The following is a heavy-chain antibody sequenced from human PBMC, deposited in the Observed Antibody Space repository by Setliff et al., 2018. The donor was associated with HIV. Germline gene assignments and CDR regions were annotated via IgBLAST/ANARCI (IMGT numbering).Heavy chain of an antibody. CDR1: GYTFTSYY. CDR2: FSPGSGGR. Sequence: ASVKVSCKASGYTFTSYYMNWVRQAPGQGLEWMGRFSPGSGGRSYAQKFQGRVTMTWDASITTAYIEVTRLTSDDTAVYYCAKGQGPVDYWGQGTLVTVSS. CDR3: AKGQGPVDY. V-gene: IGHV1-2*06. J-gene: IGHJ4*02.